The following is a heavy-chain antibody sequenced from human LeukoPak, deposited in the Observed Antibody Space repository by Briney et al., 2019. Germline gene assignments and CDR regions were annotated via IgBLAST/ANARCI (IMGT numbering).Heavy chain of an antibody. CDR2: IRQDGSEK. Sequence: TGGSLRLSCAASGFTFSSYWMSWVRQAPGKGLEWVANIRQDGSEKYYVDSVKGRFTISRDNAENSLYLQVNSLRAEDTSVYYCARDSQDIFGGHDYWGQGTVVTVSS. D-gene: IGHD3-9*01. V-gene: IGHV3-7*01. J-gene: IGHJ4*02. CDR3: ARDSQDIFGGHDY. CDR1: GFTFSSYW.